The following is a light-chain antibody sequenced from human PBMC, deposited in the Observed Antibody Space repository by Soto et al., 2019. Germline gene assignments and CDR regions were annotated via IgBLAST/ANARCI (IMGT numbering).Light chain of an antibody. CDR3: QQYGRSSWT. CDR1: QSVSSH. Sequence: EIVLTQSPGLLSLSPGERATPSCRASQSVSSHLVWYQQRPGQAPRLLIYGASNRATGIPDRFSGSGSGTDFTLTISRLEPEDFAVYYCQQYGRSSWTFGQGTKVDI. CDR2: GAS. J-gene: IGKJ1*01. V-gene: IGKV3-20*01.